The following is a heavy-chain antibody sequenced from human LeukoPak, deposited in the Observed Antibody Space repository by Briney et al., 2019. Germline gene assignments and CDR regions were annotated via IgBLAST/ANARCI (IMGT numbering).Heavy chain of an antibody. J-gene: IGHJ4*02. CDR1: GFTFSSYA. D-gene: IGHD1-1*01. Sequence: GGSLRLSCAASGFTFSSYAMTWVRQAPGKGLEWVANIKEDGSEEYYVDSVKGRFTISRDNAQNSLYLQMNSLGAEDTAVYYCARDQLGAGDYWGQGTLVTVSS. CDR3: ARDQLGAGDY. V-gene: IGHV3-7*01. CDR2: IKEDGSEE.